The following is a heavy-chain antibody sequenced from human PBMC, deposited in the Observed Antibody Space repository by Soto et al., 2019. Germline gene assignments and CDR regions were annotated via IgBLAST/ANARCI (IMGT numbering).Heavy chain of an antibody. D-gene: IGHD3-10*01. V-gene: IGHV1-18*01. CDR2: ISAYNGNT. J-gene: IGHJ4*02. Sequence: QVQLVQSGAEVKKPGASVKVSCKASGYTFTSYGISWVRQAPGQGLEWMRWISAYNGNTNYAQKLQGRVTMTTDTSTSTAYMELRSLRSDDTAVYYCARSIHYYGSGSYPGYFDYWGQGTLVTVSS. CDR1: GYTFTSYG. CDR3: ARSIHYYGSGSYPGYFDY.